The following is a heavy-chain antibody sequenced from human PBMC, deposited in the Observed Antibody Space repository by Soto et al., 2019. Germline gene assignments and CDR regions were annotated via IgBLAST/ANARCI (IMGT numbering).Heavy chain of an antibody. J-gene: IGHJ4*02. CDR2: IWYDGSNK. D-gene: IGHD2-15*01. CDR3: ARERFIAALGFYFDY. V-gene: IGHV3-33*01. CDR1: GFTFSSYG. Sequence: QVQLVESGGGVVQPGRSLRLSCAASGFTFSSYGMHWVRQAPGKGLEWVAVIWYDGSNKYYADSVKGRFTISRDNSKNTLYLQMNSLRAEDTAVYYCARERFIAALGFYFDYWGQGTLVTVSS.